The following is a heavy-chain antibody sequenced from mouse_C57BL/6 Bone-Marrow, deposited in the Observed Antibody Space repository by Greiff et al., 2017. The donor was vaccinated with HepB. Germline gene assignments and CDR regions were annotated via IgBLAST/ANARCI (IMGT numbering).Heavy chain of an antibody. Sequence: EVKLVESGGGLVKPGGSLKLSCAASGFTFSSYAMSWVRQTPEKRLEWVAAISDGGSYTYYPDNVKGRFTISRDNAKNNLYLQMSHLKSEDTAMYYCASDYYGSSLAWFAYWGQGTLVTVSA. D-gene: IGHD1-1*01. CDR1: GFTFSSYA. CDR3: ASDYYGSSLAWFAY. J-gene: IGHJ3*01. CDR2: ISDGGSYT. V-gene: IGHV5-4*03.